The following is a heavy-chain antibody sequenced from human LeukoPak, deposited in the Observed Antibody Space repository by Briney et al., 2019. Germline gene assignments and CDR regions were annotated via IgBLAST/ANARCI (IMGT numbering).Heavy chain of an antibody. J-gene: IGHJ1*01. Sequence: ASVKVSCKASGGTFSSYAISWLRQAPGQGLEWMGRIIPILGIANYAQKFQGRVTITADKSTSTAYMELSSLRSEDTAVYYCARERATVTQYFQHWGQGTLVTVSS. CDR1: GGTFSSYA. D-gene: IGHD4-17*01. CDR2: IIPILGIA. V-gene: IGHV1-69*04. CDR3: ARERATVTQYFQH.